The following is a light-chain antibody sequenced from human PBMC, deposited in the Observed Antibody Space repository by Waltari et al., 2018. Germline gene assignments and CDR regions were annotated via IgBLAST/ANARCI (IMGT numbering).Light chain of an antibody. CDR2: EIN. Sequence: QSALTQPASVSGSPGQSITISCTGTSSDVGNYHSVSWYQKNPGKAPQLLIYEINMRPSGISNRFSGSKSGNTASLTISGLQTEDEADYYCCSYVTGGTLVFGGGTRLTVL. CDR1: SSDVGNYHS. CDR3: CSYVTGGTLV. J-gene: IGLJ2*01. V-gene: IGLV2-23*02.